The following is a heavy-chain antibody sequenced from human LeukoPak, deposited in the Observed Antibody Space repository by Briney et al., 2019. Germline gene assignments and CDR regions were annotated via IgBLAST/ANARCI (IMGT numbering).Heavy chain of an antibody. CDR2: IGPTGTDT. Sequence: GGSLRLSCAASGFSFSSYGFNWVRKAPGKGLEWVSSIGPTGTDTYHADSVKGRFTISRDNAKNSLYLQMDSLRAEDTAVYYCATESIGRHYDYWGQGTLLTVSS. J-gene: IGHJ4*02. CDR3: ATESIGRHYDY. CDR1: GFSFSSYG. V-gene: IGHV3-21*01. D-gene: IGHD3-3*02.